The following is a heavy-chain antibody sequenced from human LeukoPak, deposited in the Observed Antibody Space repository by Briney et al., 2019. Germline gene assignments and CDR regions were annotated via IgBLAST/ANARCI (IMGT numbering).Heavy chain of an antibody. CDR3: AREAAGNSFDY. CDR2: ISYDGSNK. Sequence: GGSLRLSCAASGFTFGNYAMHWVRQAPGKGLEWVIIISYDGSNKYYADSVKGRFTISRDNSRNTLYLQMNSLRAEDTAVYYCAREAAGNSFDYWGQGALVTVSS. V-gene: IGHV3-30-3*01. D-gene: IGHD4-23*01. CDR1: GFTFGNYA. J-gene: IGHJ4*02.